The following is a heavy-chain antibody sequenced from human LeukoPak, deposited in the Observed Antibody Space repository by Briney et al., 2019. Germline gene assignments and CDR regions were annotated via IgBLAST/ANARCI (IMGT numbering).Heavy chain of an antibody. CDR1: GFTFSSCA. Sequence: GGSLRLSCAASGFTFSSCAMHWVRQAPGKGLEWVAVISYDGSNKYYADSVKGRFTISRDNSKNTLYLQMNSLRAEDTAVYYCARDRTDLYDFWSGYYFSLWGQGTLVTVSS. V-gene: IGHV3-30-3*01. D-gene: IGHD3-3*01. CDR3: ARDRTDLYDFWSGYYFSL. CDR2: ISYDGSNK. J-gene: IGHJ4*02.